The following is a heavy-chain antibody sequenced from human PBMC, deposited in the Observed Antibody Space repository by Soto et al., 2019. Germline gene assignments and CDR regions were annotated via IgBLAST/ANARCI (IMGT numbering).Heavy chain of an antibody. V-gene: IGHV2-5*02. J-gene: IGHJ5*02. Sequence: QITLKESGPTLVKPTQTLTLTCTFSGFSLSTSGVGVGWIRQPPGKALEWLALIYWDDDKRYSPSLKSRLTIXXDXAXXQVVLTMTNMDPVDTATYYCAQTTYSSGWYDWFDPWGQGTLVTVSS. CDR3: AQTTYSSGWYDWFDP. D-gene: IGHD6-19*01. CDR1: GFSLSTSGVG. CDR2: IYWDDDK.